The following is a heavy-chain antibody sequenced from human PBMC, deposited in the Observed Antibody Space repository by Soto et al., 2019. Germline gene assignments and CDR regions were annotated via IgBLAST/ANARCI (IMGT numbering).Heavy chain of an antibody. CDR2: VFWNNDR. CDR1: GFSLTTSGLT. J-gene: IGHJ4*02. D-gene: IGHD1-1*01. V-gene: IGHV2-5*01. CDR3: AHSSGRKGAFDY. Sequence: GSAPTLVNPTETLTLTCTFSGFSLTTSGLTVGWIRHPPGKALEWFALVFWNNDRRCSPFLKSGLTITKDTSRNQVVLTMTNMDPGDKATYFCAHSSGRKGAFDYGGQGTLVTV.